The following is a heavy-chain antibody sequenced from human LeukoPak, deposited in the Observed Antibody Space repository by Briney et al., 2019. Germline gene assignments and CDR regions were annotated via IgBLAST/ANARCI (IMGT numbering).Heavy chain of an antibody. Sequence: SETLSLTCTVSGGSINNYYWSSIRQPPGKGLEWSGSIYYTGSSIYSPSLKSRVTISVDRSNNQFSLKLRSVTPADTAVYYCARAPSARTYFDFWGQGTLVSVSS. D-gene: IGHD6-6*01. CDR2: IYYTGSS. J-gene: IGHJ4*02. CDR1: GGSINNYY. V-gene: IGHV4-59*01. CDR3: ARAPSARTYFDF.